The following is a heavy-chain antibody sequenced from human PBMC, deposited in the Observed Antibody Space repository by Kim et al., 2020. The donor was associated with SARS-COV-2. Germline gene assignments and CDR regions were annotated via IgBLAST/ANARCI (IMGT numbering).Heavy chain of an antibody. D-gene: IGHD4-17*01. CDR1: GFSIGDYA. CDR2: IRSDPRGGTT. J-gene: IGHJ4*02. Sequence: GGSLRLSCSVSGFSIGDYAMSWFRQAPGKGLEWVGFIRSDPRGGTTDYAASVKGRFTISRDNSKSISFLQMNSLKTEDTAGYYCTREVALTTVTDWGQGTVVTVSS. CDR3: TREVALTTVTD. V-gene: IGHV3-49*03.